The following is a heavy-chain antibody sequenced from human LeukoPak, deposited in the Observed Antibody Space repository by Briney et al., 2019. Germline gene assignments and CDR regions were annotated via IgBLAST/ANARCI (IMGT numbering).Heavy chain of an antibody. J-gene: IGHJ4*02. CDR1: GFTFSSYS. V-gene: IGHV3-21*01. CDR2: ISSSSSYI. CDR3: ARDWAAAGTSMAFDY. Sequence: GGSLRLSCAASGFTFSSYSVNWVREAPGKGLEWVSSISSSSSYIYYADSVKGRFTISRDNAKNSLYLQMNSLRAEDTAVYYCARDWAAAGTSMAFDYWGQGTLVTVSS. D-gene: IGHD6-13*01.